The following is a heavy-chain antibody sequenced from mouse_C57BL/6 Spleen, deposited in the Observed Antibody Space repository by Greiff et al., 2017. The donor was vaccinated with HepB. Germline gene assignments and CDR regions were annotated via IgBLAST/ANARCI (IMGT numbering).Heavy chain of an antibody. D-gene: IGHD1-1*01. Sequence: QVQLKQPGAEFVKPGASVKLSCKASGYTFTSYWMQWVKQRPGQGLEWIGEIDPSDSYTNYTHKFKGKVTLTIDTSSSTTYMQLSSLTSEDSAVYYCARGDYYSSRRGYFDVWGTGTTVTVSS. J-gene: IGHJ1*03. V-gene: IGHV1-50*01. CDR3: ARGDYYSSRRGYFDV. CDR2: IDPSDSYT. CDR1: GYTFTSYW.